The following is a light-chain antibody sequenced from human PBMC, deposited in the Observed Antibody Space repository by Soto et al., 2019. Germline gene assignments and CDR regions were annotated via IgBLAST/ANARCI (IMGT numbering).Light chain of an antibody. CDR3: SLYAGSNNFV. CDR1: SSDVGTYNY. CDR2: EVN. Sequence: QSALTQPPSAFGSPGQSVTISCTGTSSDVGTYNYVSWYQQHPGKAPKVMIYEVNKRPSGVPDRFSGSKSDNTASLTVSGLQAEDEADYYCSLYAGSNNFVFGSGTKLTVL. V-gene: IGLV2-8*01. J-gene: IGLJ1*01.